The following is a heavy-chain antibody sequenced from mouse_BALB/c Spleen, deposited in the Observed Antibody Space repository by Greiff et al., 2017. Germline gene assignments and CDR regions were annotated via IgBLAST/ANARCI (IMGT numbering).Heavy chain of an antibody. CDR2: INPYNDGT. CDR3: ARNERLLGGTYAMDY. D-gene: IGHD2-3*01. Sequence: VQLQQSGPELVKPGASVKMSCKASGYTFTSYVMHWVKQKPGQGLEWIGYINPYNDGTKYNEKFKGKATLTSDKSSSTAYMELSSLTSEDSAVYYCARNERLLGGTYAMDYWGQGTSVTVSS. V-gene: IGHV1-14*01. J-gene: IGHJ4*01. CDR1: GYTFTSYV.